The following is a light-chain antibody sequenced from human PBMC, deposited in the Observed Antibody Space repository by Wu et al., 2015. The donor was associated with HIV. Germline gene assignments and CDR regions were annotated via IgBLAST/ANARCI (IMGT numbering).Light chain of an antibody. Sequence: QSPSTLSASVGDRVTITCRASQKISGWLAWYQQKPGKVPNLLIYKASSLQNGVPSRFSGSGSGTEFTLTIDSLQPDDFATYYCQQYYFFPLTFGRRDERWRSN. J-gene: IGKJ4*01. CDR3: QQYYFFPLT. V-gene: IGKV1-5*03. CDR1: QKISGW. CDR2: KAS.